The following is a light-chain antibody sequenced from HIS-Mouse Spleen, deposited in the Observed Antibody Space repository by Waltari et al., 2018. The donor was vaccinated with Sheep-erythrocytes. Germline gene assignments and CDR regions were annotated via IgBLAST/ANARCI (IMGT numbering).Light chain of an antibody. V-gene: IGKV3-11*01. CDR3: QQRSNWPQPWT. CDR2: DAS. J-gene: IGKJ1*01. CDR1: QSVSSY. Sequence: EIVLTQSPATLSLSPGERATLSCRASQSVSSYLAWYQQKPGQGPRLLIYDASNRATGIPARFSGSGSGTDFTLTISSLEPEDFAVYYCQQRSNWPQPWTFGQGTKVEIK.